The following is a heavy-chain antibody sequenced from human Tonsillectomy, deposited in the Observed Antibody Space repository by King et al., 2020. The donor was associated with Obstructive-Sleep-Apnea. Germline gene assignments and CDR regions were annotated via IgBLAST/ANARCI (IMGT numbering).Heavy chain of an antibody. J-gene: IGHJ4*02. CDR3: VREDYGDFECAY. Sequence: LQLQESGPGLVKPSETLSLTCTVSGGSISSSDYYWGWIRQPPWKGLEWIGSIYYSGSTYYNPSLKSRVTISFDTSKNHFSLRLSSVTAADTAVYYCVREDYGDFECAYWGQGTLVTVSS. V-gene: IGHV4-39*07. D-gene: IGHD4-17*01. CDR1: GGSISSSDYY. CDR2: IYYSGST.